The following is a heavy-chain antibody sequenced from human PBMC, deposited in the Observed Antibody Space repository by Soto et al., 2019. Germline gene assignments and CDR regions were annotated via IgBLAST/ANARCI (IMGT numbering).Heavy chain of an antibody. V-gene: IGHV4-39*01. J-gene: IGHJ4*02. Sequence: SETLSLTCTVSGGSISSSSYYWGWIRQPPGKGLEWIGSIYYSGSTYYNPSPKSRVTISVDTSKNQFSLKLSSVTAADTAVYYCASFLAGIAVAGFDYWGQGTLVTVSS. CDR3: ASFLAGIAVAGFDY. D-gene: IGHD6-19*01. CDR2: IYYSGST. CDR1: GGSISSSSYY.